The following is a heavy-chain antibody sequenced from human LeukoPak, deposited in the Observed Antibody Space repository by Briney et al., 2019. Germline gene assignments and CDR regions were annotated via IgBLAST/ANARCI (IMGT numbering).Heavy chain of an antibody. Sequence: QSGGSLRLSCAASGFTFSDHHMNWLRQAPGKGLEWVSGISWNSGSIGYADSVKGRFTISRDNAKNSMYLQMNSLRAEDTALYYCAKDRDEGEPSGYFDWLPEFDPWGQGTLVTVSS. CDR1: GFTFSDHH. D-gene: IGHD3-9*01. V-gene: IGHV3-9*01. J-gene: IGHJ5*02. CDR3: AKDRDEGEPSGYFDWLPEFDP. CDR2: ISWNSGSI.